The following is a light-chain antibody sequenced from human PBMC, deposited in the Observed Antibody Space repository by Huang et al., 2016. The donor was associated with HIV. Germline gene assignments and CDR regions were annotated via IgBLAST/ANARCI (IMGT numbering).Light chain of an antibody. V-gene: IGKV3-15*01. CDR3: QQYNNWPPLT. J-gene: IGKJ4*01. CDR2: DAS. CDR1: QSVGTK. Sequence: EIVMTQAPATLSVSPGERATLSCRASQSVGTKLAWYQQTPGQAPRLLIYDASTRATGTPARFTGSGSGTEFTLTISSLQSEDFVVYFCQQYNNWPPLTFGGGTKVEIK.